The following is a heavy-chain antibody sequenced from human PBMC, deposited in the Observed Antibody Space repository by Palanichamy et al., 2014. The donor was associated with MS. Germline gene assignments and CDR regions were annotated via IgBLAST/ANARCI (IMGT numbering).Heavy chain of an antibody. CDR2: IYHSGNT. D-gene: IGHD3-3*01. Sequence: QVQLQESGPGLVKPSETLSLTCAVSGYSISSGYYWGWIRQPPGKGLEWIGSIYHSGNTYYKPSLQSRVTISVDTSKNQFSLKLSSVTAADTAVYYCARRPAYADFYFDYWGQGTLVTVSS. CDR3: ARRPAYADFYFDY. V-gene: IGHV4-38-2*01. CDR1: GYSISSGYY. J-gene: IGHJ4*02.